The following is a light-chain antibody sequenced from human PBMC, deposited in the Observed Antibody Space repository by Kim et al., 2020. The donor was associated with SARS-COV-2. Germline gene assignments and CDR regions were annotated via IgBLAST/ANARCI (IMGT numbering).Light chain of an antibody. Sequence: SPGERAPLSCRTSQTFSSIYLAWYQQRPVRAPSLLIYGTSNRATGIPDRFSGGGSGTDFTLTISRLEPEDFGVYFCQQYASSPVTFGPGTKVDIK. CDR3: QQYASSPVT. J-gene: IGKJ3*01. V-gene: IGKV3-20*01. CDR2: GTS. CDR1: QTFSSIY.